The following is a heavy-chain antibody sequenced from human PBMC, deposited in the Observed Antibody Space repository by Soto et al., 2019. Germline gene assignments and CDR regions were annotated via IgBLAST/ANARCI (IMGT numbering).Heavy chain of an antibody. D-gene: IGHD3-22*01. CDR3: ARIVASGRRWDV. Sequence: EVQLVESGGGLVQPGGSLRLSCVDSGFTFSSYWMSWVRQAPVKGLEWVGNIKQDGSEENYVDSVKGRFTISRDNAKNSMYLQMNSLRVEDTAVYYCARIVASGRRWDVWGQGTTVVVSS. CDR1: GFTFSSYW. CDR2: IKQDGSEE. V-gene: IGHV3-7*01. J-gene: IGHJ6*02.